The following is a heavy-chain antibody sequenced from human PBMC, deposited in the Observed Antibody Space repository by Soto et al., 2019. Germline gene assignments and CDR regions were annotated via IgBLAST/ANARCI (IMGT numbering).Heavy chain of an antibody. CDR1: GGSISSGGSNSDY. CDR2: ISYSGTT. J-gene: IGHJ4*02. V-gene: IGHV4-39*01. D-gene: IGHD1-7*01. Sequence: SETLSLTCTVSGGSISSGGSNSDYWGWICQPPGKGLEWIASISYSGTTYYNPSLRSRVTQTVDTSRNQFSLKLTSMTAADTAVYYCASQKLDVPAFFDHWGQGVLVTVSS. CDR3: ASQKLDVPAFFDH.